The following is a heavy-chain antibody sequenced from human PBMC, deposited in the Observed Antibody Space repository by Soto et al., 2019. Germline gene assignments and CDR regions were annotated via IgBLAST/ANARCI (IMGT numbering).Heavy chain of an antibody. V-gene: IGHV4-39*01. CDR1: GDAVSSVSYY. CDR2: IYYTDHT. D-gene: IGHD3-3*01. J-gene: IGHJ6*02. CDR3: VRQYDFWSPYYYTMDV. Sequence: SETLSLTCTVSGDAVSSVSYYWGWVRQPPGKGLEWIGNIYYTDHTFYNPSLKSRVTISVDKSKNQFSLNLTSVTAADTAVYFCVRQYDFWSPYYYTMDVWGQGTTVTVSS.